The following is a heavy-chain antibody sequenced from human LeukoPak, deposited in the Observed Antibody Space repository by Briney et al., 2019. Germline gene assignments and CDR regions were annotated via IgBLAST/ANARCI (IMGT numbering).Heavy chain of an antibody. CDR1: GFTFSSYG. CDR3: ARDIVATYYYYSMDV. Sequence: GGSLRLSCAASGFTFSSYGMHWVRQAPGKGLEWVAVIWYDGSNKYYADSVKGRFTISRDNSKNTLYLQMNSLRAEDTAVYYCARDIVATYYYYSMDVWGKGTTVTVSS. J-gene: IGHJ6*04. V-gene: IGHV3-33*01. CDR2: IWYDGSNK. D-gene: IGHD5-12*01.